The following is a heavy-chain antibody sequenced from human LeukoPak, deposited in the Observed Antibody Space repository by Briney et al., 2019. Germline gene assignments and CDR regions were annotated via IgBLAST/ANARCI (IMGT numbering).Heavy chain of an antibody. Sequence: PSETLSLTCTVSGYSISNSYYWGWIRQPPGKGLEWIGSIYHSGDTFYNPSLKSRVTISVDTSKNQFSLKLSSVTAADTAVYYCARDFRSSSSRGSFDYWGQGTLVTVSS. CDR2: IYHSGDT. D-gene: IGHD6-6*01. CDR3: ARDFRSSSSRGSFDY. V-gene: IGHV4-38-2*02. CDR1: GYSISNSYY. J-gene: IGHJ4*02.